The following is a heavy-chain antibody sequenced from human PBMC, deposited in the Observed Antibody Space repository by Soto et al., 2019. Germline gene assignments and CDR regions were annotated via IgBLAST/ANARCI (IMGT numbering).Heavy chain of an antibody. CDR2: INHSGST. J-gene: IGHJ6*02. V-gene: IGHV4-34*01. Sequence: SETLSLTCAVYGGSFSGYYWSWIRQPPGKGLEWIGEINHSGSTNYNPSLKSRVTISVDTSKNQFSPKLSSVTAADTAVYYCARYTTALRLVIGAYYYGMDVWGQGTTVTVSS. CDR1: GGSFSGYY. CDR3: ARYTTALRLVIGAYYYGMDV. D-gene: IGHD6-6*01.